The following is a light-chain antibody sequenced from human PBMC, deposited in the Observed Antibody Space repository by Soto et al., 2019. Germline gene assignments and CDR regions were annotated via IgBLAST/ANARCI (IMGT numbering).Light chain of an antibody. Sequence: QSVLTQPPSVSGAPGQTVTISCSGSSSNIGAGYDVHWYQQLPGKVPKLVIYDTFNRPSVVPDRFSGSKSGTSACLAITGLQAEDEADYYCQAYDNSLGVSVLFGGGTKLTVL. CDR2: DTF. V-gene: IGLV1-40*01. CDR1: SSNIGAGYD. J-gene: IGLJ3*02. CDR3: QAYDNSLGVSVL.